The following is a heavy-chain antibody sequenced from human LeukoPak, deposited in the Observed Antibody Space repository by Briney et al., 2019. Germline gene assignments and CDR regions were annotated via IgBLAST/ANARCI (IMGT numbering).Heavy chain of an antibody. J-gene: IGHJ6*04. CDR3: ARDRGYSGYDTYGMDV. CDR1: GFTFSSYA. Sequence: PGGSLRLSCAASGFTFSSYAMHWVRQAPGKGLEWVAVISYDGSNKYYADSMKGRFTISRDNSKNTLYLQMNSLRAEDTAVYYCARDRGYSGYDTYGMDVWGKGTTVTVSS. CDR2: ISYDGSNK. D-gene: IGHD5-12*01. V-gene: IGHV3-30*04.